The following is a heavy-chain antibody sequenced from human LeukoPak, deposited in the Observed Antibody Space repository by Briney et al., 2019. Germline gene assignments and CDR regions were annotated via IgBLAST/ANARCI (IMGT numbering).Heavy chain of an antibody. J-gene: IGHJ4*02. CDR3: TRDKSLWSSGFDY. CDR2: IRSKAYGGTT. V-gene: IGHV3-49*04. Sequence: PGGSLRLSCTASGFTFGDYAMNWVRQAPGKGLGWVGFIRSKAYGGTTEYAASVKGRFTISRDDSKSIAYVQMNSLKTEDTAVYYCTRDKSLWSSGFDYWGQGTLVTVSS. CDR1: GFTFGDYA. D-gene: IGHD2-21*01.